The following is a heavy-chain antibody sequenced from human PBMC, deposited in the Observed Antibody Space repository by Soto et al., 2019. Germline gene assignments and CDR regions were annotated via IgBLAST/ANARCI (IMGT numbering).Heavy chain of an antibody. D-gene: IGHD2-15*01. Sequence: AGGSLRLSCAASGFAFSSYGMHWVRQAPGKGLEWVAVISHDGNNKYYADSVKGRFTISRDNSKNTLFLQMSSLGVEDTAVFYCAKGLEVGVHFYGMNVWGQGTTVTVS. CDR2: ISHDGNNK. V-gene: IGHV3-30*18. CDR1: GFAFSSYG. CDR3: AKGLEVGVHFYGMNV. J-gene: IGHJ6*02.